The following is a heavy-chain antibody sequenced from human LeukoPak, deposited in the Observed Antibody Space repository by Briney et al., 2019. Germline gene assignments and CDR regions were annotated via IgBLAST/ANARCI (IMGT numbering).Heavy chain of an antibody. V-gene: IGHV1-69*04. CDR3: ARARGCSGGSCYPSGYYGMDV. J-gene: IGHJ6*02. D-gene: IGHD2-15*01. Sequence: SVKVSCKASGGTFSSYAISWVRQAPGQGLEWMGRIIPILGIANCAQKFQGRVTITADKSTSTAYMELSSLRSEDTAVYYCARARGCSGGSCYPSGYYGMDVWGQGTTVTVSS. CDR1: GGTFSSYA. CDR2: IIPILGIA.